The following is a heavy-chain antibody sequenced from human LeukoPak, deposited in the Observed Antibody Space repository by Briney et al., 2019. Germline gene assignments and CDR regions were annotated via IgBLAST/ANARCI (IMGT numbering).Heavy chain of an antibody. Sequence: GGSLRLSCGASGFTFGSHWMHWVRQAPGKGLVWVSRITSDGGNTVYADSVKGRFTISRDNAKNTLYLQMNSLRAEDTAVYYCTRSQSGGFDSWGQGTLVTVSS. V-gene: IGHV3-74*01. CDR2: ITSDGGNT. J-gene: IGHJ4*02. CDR3: TRSQSGGFDS. CDR1: GFTFGSHW.